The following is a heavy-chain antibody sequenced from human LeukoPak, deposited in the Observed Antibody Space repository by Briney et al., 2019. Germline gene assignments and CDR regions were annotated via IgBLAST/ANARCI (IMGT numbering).Heavy chain of an antibody. V-gene: IGHV1-18*01. CDR3: ARDGDYYDSSGRDY. Sequence: ASVKVSCKASGYTFTSYGISWVRQAPGQGLEWMGWISAYNGNTNYAQKLQGRVTVTTDTSTSTAYMELRSLRSDDTAVYYCARDGDYYDSSGRDYWGQGTLVTVSS. D-gene: IGHD3-22*01. J-gene: IGHJ4*02. CDR1: GYTFTSYG. CDR2: ISAYNGNT.